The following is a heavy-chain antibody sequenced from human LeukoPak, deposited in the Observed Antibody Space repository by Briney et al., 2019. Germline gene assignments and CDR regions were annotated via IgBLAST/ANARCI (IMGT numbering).Heavy chain of an antibody. CDR2: IYSGGST. Sequence: GGSLRLSCAASGFTVSSNYMSWVRQAPGKGLEWISVIYSGGSTYYADSVKGRLTISRHNSKNTLYLQMNSLRAEDTAVYYCARTNLGSHFDYWGQGTLVTVSS. V-gene: IGHV3-53*04. J-gene: IGHJ4*02. CDR3: ARTNLGSHFDY. D-gene: IGHD2-15*01. CDR1: GFTVSSNY.